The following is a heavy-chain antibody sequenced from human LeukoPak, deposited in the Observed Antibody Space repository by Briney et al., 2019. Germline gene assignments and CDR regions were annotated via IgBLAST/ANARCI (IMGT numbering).Heavy chain of an antibody. J-gene: IGHJ6*02. CDR1: GFTFSSYG. CDR2: ISYDGSNK. Sequence: GGSLRLSCAASGFTFSSYGMHWVRQAPGKGLEWVAVISYDGSNKYYADSVKGRFTISRDNSKNTLYLQMNSLRAEDTAVYYCSRDVGIVVVPAAIPYYYYYGMDVWGQGTTVTVSS. CDR3: SRDVGIVVVPAAIPYYYYYGMDV. D-gene: IGHD2-2*02. V-gene: IGHV3-30*03.